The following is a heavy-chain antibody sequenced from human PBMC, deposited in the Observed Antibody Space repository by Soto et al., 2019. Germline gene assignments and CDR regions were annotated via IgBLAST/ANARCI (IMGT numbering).Heavy chain of an antibody. D-gene: IGHD2-2*01. CDR2: ISSSSSYI. V-gene: IGHV3-21*01. CDR1: GFTFSSYS. J-gene: IGHJ4*02. CDR3: ARDEYCSSTSCFAAMATYYFDY. Sequence: SGFTFSSYSMNWVRQAPGKGLEWVSSISSSSSYIYYADSVKGRFTISRDNAKNSLYLQMNSLRAEDTAVYYCARDEYCSSTSCFAAMATYYFDYWGQGTLVTVSS.